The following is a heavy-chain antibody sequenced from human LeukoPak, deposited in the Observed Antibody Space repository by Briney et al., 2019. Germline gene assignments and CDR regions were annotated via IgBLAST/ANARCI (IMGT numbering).Heavy chain of an antibody. V-gene: IGHV3-7*01. CDR1: GFTFSSYW. CDR3: VREGGSDWYSGWFDP. J-gene: IGHJ5*02. CDR2: IKQDGREK. Sequence: GGSLRLSCAASGFTFSSYWMSWVRQAPGKGLEWVANIKQDGREKYYVDSVKGRFTISRDNAKNSLYLQMNSLRAVDTAVYYCVREGGSDWYSGWFDPWGQGTLVTVSS. D-gene: IGHD6-19*01.